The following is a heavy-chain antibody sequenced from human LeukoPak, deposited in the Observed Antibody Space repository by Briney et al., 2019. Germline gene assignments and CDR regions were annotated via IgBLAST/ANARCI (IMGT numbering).Heavy chain of an antibody. J-gene: IGHJ6*02. V-gene: IGHV3-23*01. Sequence: PGGSLRLSCAASGFTFSSYAMSWVRQAPGKGLEWVSAISGSGGSTYYADSVKGRFTISRDNSKNTLYLQMNSLRAEDTAVYYCGTGTTWPYYYYGMDVWGQGTTVTVSS. CDR2: ISGSGGST. D-gene: IGHD1-7*01. CDR3: GTGTTWPYYYYGMDV. CDR1: GFTFSSYA.